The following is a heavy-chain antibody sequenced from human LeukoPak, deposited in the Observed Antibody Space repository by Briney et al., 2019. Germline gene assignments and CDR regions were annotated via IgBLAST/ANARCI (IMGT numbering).Heavy chain of an antibody. J-gene: IGHJ3*02. CDR3: ARTDHGGYYYAEHAFDI. CDR2: IYHSGST. D-gene: IGHD3-22*01. CDR1: GGSISSSNW. Sequence: KPSGTLSLTCAVSGGSISSSNWWSWVRQPPGKGLEWIGEIYHSGSTNYNPSLKSRVTISVDKSKNQFSLKLSSVTAADTAVYYCARTDHGGYYYAEHAFDIWGQGTMVTVSS. V-gene: IGHV4-4*02.